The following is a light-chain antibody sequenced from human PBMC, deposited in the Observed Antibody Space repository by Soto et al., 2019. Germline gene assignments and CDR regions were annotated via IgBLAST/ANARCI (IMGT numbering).Light chain of an antibody. Sequence: QSALTQPRSVSGSPGQSVTISCTGTSSDVGGYNYVSWYQQHPGKAPKLMIYDVSKRPSGVPDRFSGSKSGNTASLTISGLQAEVEADYYCCSYAGSYTFPYVFGTGTKVTVL. V-gene: IGLV2-11*01. CDR2: DVS. J-gene: IGLJ1*01. CDR3: CSYAGSYTFPYV. CDR1: SSDVGGYNY.